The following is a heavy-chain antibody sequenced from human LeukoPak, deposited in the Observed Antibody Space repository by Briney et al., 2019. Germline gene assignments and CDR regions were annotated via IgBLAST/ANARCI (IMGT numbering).Heavy chain of an antibody. V-gene: IGHV3-74*01. J-gene: IGHJ4*02. CDR1: GNYW. CDR2: INSDGSWT. Sequence: GGSLRLSCAASGNYWMHWVRQAPGKGLVWVSHINSDGSWTSYADSAKGRFTISRDNSKNTLYLQMNSLRAEDTAVYYCARGIQLWSDYWGQGTLVTVSS. D-gene: IGHD5-18*01. CDR3: ARGIQLWSDY.